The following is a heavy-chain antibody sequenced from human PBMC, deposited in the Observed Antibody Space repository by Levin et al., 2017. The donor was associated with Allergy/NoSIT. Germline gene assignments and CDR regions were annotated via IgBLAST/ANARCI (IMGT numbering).Heavy chain of an antibody. CDR1: GFTFSSYA. J-gene: IGHJ3*02. CDR3: ARSAEQPGAFDI. V-gene: IGHV3-30*04. D-gene: IGHD1/OR15-1a*01. CDR2: ISYDGSNK. Sequence: LSLTCAASGFTFSSYAMHWVRQAPGKGLEWVAVISYDGSNKYYADSVKGRFTISRDNSKNTLYLQMNSLRAEDTAVYYCARSAEQPGAFDIWGQGTMVTVSS.